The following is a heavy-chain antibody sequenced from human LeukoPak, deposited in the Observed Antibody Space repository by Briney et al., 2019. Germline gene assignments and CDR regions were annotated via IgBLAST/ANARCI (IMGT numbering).Heavy chain of an antibody. CDR3: ARDSGSYDFDY. Sequence: ASVKVSCKASGYTFTSYDINWVRQATGQGLEWMGWMNPNSGNTGYAQKLQGRVTMTTDTSTSTAYMELRSLRSDDTAVYYCARDSGSYDFDYWGQGTLVTVSS. CDR2: MNPNSGNT. V-gene: IGHV1-8*01. J-gene: IGHJ4*02. D-gene: IGHD1-26*01. CDR1: GYTFTSYD.